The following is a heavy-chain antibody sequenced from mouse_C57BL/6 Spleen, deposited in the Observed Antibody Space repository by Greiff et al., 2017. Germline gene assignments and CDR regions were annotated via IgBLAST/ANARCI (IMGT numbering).Heavy chain of an antibody. J-gene: IGHJ3*01. CDR1: GFTFSDAW. CDR3: TRGGSYYYGSQFAY. Sequence: EVMLVESGGGLVQPGGSMKLSCAASGFTFSDAWMDWVRQSPEKGLEWVAEIRNKANNHATYYAESVKGRFTISRDDSKSSVYLQMNSLRAEDTGIYYCTRGGSYYYGSQFAYWGQGTLVTVSA. V-gene: IGHV6-6*01. D-gene: IGHD1-1*01. CDR2: IRNKANNHAT.